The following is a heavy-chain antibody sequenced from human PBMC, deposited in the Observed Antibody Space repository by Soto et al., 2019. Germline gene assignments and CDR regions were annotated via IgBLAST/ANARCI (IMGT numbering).Heavy chain of an antibody. Sequence: GGSLRLSCAASGFTFSSYAMSWVRQAPGKGLEWVSAISGSGGSTYYADSVKGRFTISRDNSKNTLYLQMNSLRAEDTAVYYCARAGYCSGGSCYDNYYYYGMDVWGQGTTVTVSS. V-gene: IGHV3-23*01. CDR2: ISGSGGST. J-gene: IGHJ6*02. CDR1: GFTFSSYA. D-gene: IGHD2-15*01. CDR3: ARAGYCSGGSCYDNYYYYGMDV.